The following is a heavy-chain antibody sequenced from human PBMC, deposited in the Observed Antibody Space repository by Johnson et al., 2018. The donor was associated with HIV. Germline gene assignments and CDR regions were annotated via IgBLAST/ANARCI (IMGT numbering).Heavy chain of an antibody. D-gene: IGHD6-6*01. Sequence: EQLVESGGALVQPGGSLRLSCEVSGFTFSSYWMHWVRQAPGKGLVWVSVIYTGSDSTSYTDSVKDRFTISRDSSKNAVYLQMSSLRAEDTALYYCARGSSGSFDLWGQGTMVTVSS. V-gene: IGHV3-66*01. CDR3: ARGSSGSFDL. CDR2: IYTGSDST. CDR1: GFTFSSYW. J-gene: IGHJ3*01.